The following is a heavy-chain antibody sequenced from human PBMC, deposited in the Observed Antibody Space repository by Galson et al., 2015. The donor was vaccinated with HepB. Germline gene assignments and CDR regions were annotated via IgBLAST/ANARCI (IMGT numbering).Heavy chain of an antibody. CDR2: INPNSGGT. J-gene: IGHJ4*02. Sequence: SVKVSCKASGYTFTGYYMHWVRQAPGQGLEWMGWINPNSGGTKYTQKFQGRVTMTRDTSISTAYMELSSLRSDDTAVYYCASTFGFGEADDYWGQGTLVTVSS. CDR3: ASTFGFGEADDY. CDR1: GYTFTGYY. V-gene: IGHV1-2*02. D-gene: IGHD3-10*01.